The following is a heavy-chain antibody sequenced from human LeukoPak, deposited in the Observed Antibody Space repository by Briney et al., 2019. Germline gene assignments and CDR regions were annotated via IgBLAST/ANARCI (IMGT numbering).Heavy chain of an antibody. D-gene: IGHD1-1*01. CDR1: GFTFSSYA. CDR3: ARQQPRVQLDY. CDR2: ISSNGVST. J-gene: IGHJ4*02. Sequence: PGGSLRLSCSASGFTFSSYAMHWVRQAPGKGLEYVSAISSNGVSTYYADSVKDRFTISRDNAKNSLYLQMNSLRAEDTAVYYCARQQPRVQLDYWGQGTLVTVSS. V-gene: IGHV3-64*04.